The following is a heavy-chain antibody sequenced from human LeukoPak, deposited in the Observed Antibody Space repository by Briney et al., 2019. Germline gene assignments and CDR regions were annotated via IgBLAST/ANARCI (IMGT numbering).Heavy chain of an antibody. CDR3: ARDPAPYHYDSSGYYGNAFDI. D-gene: IGHD3-22*01. CDR1: GGSISSSSYY. Sequence: SETLSLTCTVSGGSISSSSYYWGWIRQPPGKGLEWIGSIYYSGSTYYNPSLKSRVTISVDTSKNQFSLKLSSVTAADTAVYYCARDPAPYHYDSSGYYGNAFDIWGQGTMVTVSS. V-gene: IGHV4-39*07. J-gene: IGHJ3*02. CDR2: IYYSGST.